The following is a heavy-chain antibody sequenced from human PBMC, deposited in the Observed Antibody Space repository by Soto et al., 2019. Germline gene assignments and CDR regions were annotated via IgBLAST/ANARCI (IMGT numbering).Heavy chain of an antibody. CDR2: IWYDGSNK. CDR3: ARGSYDFWSGSYHYDY. J-gene: IGHJ4*02. D-gene: IGHD3-3*01. Sequence: GGSLRLSCAASGFTFSSYGMHWVRQAPGKGLEWVAVIWYDGSNKYYADSVKGRFTISRDNSKNTLYLQMNSLRAEDTAVYYCARGSYDFWSGSYHYDYWGQGTLVTVSS. CDR1: GFTFSSYG. V-gene: IGHV3-33*01.